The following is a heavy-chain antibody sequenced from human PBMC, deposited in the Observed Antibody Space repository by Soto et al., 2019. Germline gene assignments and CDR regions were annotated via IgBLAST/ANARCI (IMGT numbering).Heavy chain of an antibody. D-gene: IGHD3-10*01. CDR1: GGSISDGGYF. CDR3: ARLHGTGSYYHYYCGIDV. Sequence: QVQLQESGPGLVKPSQTLSLTCTVSGGSISDGGYFWCWIRQRPGTGLEWIGYSHYSRSAAYHLSLNSCVTISLDTSKRQFSLGLSFVTAADSAVYYCARLHGTGSYYHYYCGIDVWGQGTTVTVSS. V-gene: IGHV4-31*03. CDR2: SHYSRSA. J-gene: IGHJ6*02.